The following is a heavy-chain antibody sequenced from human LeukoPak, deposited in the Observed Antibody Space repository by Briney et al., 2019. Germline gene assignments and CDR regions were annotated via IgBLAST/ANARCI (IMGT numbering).Heavy chain of an antibody. CDR3: ARGVAASYYYYGMDV. V-gene: IGHV1-69*04. Sequence: SVKVSCKASGGTFSSYAISWVRQAPGQGLEWMGRIIPILGIANYAQKFQGRVTITADKSTSTAYMELSSLRSEDTAVYYCARGVAASYYYYGMDVWGQGTTVTVSS. J-gene: IGHJ6*02. D-gene: IGHD2-15*01. CDR2: IIPILGIA. CDR1: GGTFSSYA.